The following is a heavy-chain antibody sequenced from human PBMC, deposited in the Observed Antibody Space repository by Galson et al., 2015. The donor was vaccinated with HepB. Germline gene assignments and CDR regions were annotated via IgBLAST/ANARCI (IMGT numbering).Heavy chain of an antibody. CDR3: AKSTASYGPSDAFDV. Sequence: SLRLSCAASGFTFSNYAMSWVRQAPGKGLEWISSISGSAYSTYYADSVKGRFFISRDNSKNTLYLHMNSLRAEDTALYCCAKSTASYGPSDAFDVWGQGTMVTVSS. D-gene: IGHD5-18*01. CDR2: ISGSAYST. CDR1: GFTFSNYA. J-gene: IGHJ3*01. V-gene: IGHV3-23*01.